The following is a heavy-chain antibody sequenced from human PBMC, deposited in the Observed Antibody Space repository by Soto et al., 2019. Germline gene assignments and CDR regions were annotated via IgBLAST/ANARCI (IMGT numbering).Heavy chain of an antibody. V-gene: IGHV4-34*01. CDR1: GGSFSGYY. D-gene: IGHD1-26*01. CDR2: INHSGST. Sequence: PSETLSLTCAVYGGSFSGYYWSWIRQPPGKGLEWIGEINHSGSTNYNPSLKSRVTISVDTSKNQFSLKLSSVTAADTAVYYCAKDRRADWESYYYYAMDVWGQGTTVTVSS. CDR3: AKDRRADWESYYYYAMDV. J-gene: IGHJ6*02.